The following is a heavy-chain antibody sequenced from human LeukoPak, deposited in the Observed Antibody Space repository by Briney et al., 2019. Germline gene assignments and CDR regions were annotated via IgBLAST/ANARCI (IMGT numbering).Heavy chain of an antibody. CDR1: DGSISSGGYY. Sequence: SQTLSLTCTVSDGSISSGGYYWSWIRQHPGKGLEWIGYIYYSGSTYYNPSLKSRVTISVDTSKNQFSLKLSSVTAADTAVYYCARDSYPDDAFDIWGQGTMVTVSS. V-gene: IGHV4-31*03. D-gene: IGHD1-26*01. J-gene: IGHJ3*02. CDR2: IYYSGST. CDR3: ARDSYPDDAFDI.